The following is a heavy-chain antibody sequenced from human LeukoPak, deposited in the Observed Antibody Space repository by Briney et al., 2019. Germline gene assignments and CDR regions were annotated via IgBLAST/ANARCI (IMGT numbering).Heavy chain of an antibody. CDR3: ASGFELDY. CDR2: IKQEGSEK. CDR1: GFTFSSFW. J-gene: IGHJ4*02. V-gene: IGHV3-7*01. Sequence: GGSLRLSCAASGFTFSSFWMSWVRQAPGKGLEWVGNIKQEGSEKYYVGSVKGPFTISTDDASNSLYLQMNSLRAEDTAVYFCASGFELDYWGQGTLVTVSS.